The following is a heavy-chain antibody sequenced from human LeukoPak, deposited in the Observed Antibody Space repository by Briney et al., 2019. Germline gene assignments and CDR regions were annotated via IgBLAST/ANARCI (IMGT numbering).Heavy chain of an antibody. CDR2: ISYDGSNK. CDR1: GFTFSSYA. Sequence: PGRSLRLSCAASGFTFSSYAMHWVRQAPGKGLEWVAVISYDGSNKYYADSVKGRFTISRDNSKNTLYLQMNSLRAEDTAVYYCASLEWLPLETPVDYYYYYMDVWGKGTTVTISS. V-gene: IGHV3-30*04. D-gene: IGHD3-3*01. CDR3: ASLEWLPLETPVDYYYYYMDV. J-gene: IGHJ6*03.